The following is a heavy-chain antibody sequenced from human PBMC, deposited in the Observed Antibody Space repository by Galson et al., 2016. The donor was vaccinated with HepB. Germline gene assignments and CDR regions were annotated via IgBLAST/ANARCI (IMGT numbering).Heavy chain of an antibody. J-gene: IGHJ3*02. D-gene: IGHD3-22*01. V-gene: IGHV4-59*01. CDR3: ARDYDTSGYYPFHAFDI. Sequence: LSLTCTVSGGSISSYYWSWIRQPPGKGLEWIGYIYYSGSTNYNPSLKSRVTISVDTSKKQFSLKLSSVTAAGTAVYYCARDYDTSGYYPFHAFDIWGQGTMVTVSS. CDR2: IYYSGST. CDR1: GGSISSYY.